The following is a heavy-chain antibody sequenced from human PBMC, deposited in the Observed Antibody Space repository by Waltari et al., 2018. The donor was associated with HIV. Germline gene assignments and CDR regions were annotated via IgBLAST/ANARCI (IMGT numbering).Heavy chain of an antibody. J-gene: IGHJ6*02. Sequence: QLQLQESGPGLVKPSETLSLTCTVSGGSISSSSYYWGWIRQPPGKGLEWIGSIYYSGSTYYNPSLKRRVTISVDTSKNQFSLKLSSVTAADTAVYYCARQSDQLLGYYYYGMDVWGQGTTVTVSS. CDR3: ARQSDQLLGYYYYGMDV. D-gene: IGHD2-2*01. CDR1: GGSISSSSYY. V-gene: IGHV4-39*01. CDR2: IYYSGST.